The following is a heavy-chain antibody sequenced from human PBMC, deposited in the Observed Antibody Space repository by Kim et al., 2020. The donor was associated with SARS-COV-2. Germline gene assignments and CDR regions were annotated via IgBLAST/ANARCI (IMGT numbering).Heavy chain of an antibody. D-gene: IGHD5-12*01. J-gene: IGHJ4*02. V-gene: IGHV4-39*01. CDR3: ARCERWLQQFDY. Sequence: SSNPSLKSRVTISVDTSKNQFSLKLSSVTAADTAVYYCARCERWLQQFDYWGQGTLVTVSS.